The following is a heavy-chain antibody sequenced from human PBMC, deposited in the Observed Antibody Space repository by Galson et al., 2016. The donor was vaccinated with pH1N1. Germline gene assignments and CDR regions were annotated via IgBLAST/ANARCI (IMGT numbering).Heavy chain of an antibody. CDR1: GFTFISYA. CDR3: TKGGSIAAPYEAFDI. CDR2: ISGSGGNT. V-gene: IGHV3-23*01. D-gene: IGHD6-6*01. Sequence: SLRLSCAASGFTFISYAMRWVRQAPRKGLEWVSVISGSGGNTYYGDSVKGRFTISRDNSKSTLYLQMNSLRAEDTAVYYCTKGGSIAAPYEAFDIWGQGTMVTVSS. J-gene: IGHJ3*02.